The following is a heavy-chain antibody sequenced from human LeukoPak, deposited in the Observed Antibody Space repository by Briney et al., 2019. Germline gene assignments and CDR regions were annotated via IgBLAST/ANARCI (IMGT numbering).Heavy chain of an antibody. CDR3: ARTYYYDSSGLVPGY. CDR1: GYSFTSSW. V-gene: IGHV5-10-1*01. Sequence: GESLQISFKGSGYSFTSSWISWVRPLPGKGLEWVGRIDPSDSYTNYSPSFQGHVTISADKSISTAYLQWSSLKASDTAMYYCARTYYYDSSGLVPGYWGQGTLVTVSS. CDR2: IDPSDSYT. D-gene: IGHD3-22*01. J-gene: IGHJ4*02.